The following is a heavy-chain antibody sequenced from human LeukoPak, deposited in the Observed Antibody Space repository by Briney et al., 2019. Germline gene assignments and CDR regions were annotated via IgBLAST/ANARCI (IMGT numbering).Heavy chain of an antibody. J-gene: IGHJ4*02. CDR1: GFTFSSYS. CDR2: ISSRSGYM. Sequence: GGSLRLSCAGSGFTFSSYSMNWVRQAPGKGLEWVSSISSRSGYMYYADSAKGRFTISRDNVENSLYLQMNSLRAEDTAVYYCGRDPSVYDSSTWSPIDYWGQGTLVTVSS. CDR3: GRDPSVYDSSTWSPIDY. V-gene: IGHV3-21*03. D-gene: IGHD6-13*01.